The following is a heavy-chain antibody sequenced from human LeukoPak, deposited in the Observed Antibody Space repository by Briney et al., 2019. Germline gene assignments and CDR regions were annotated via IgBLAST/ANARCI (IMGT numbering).Heavy chain of an antibody. D-gene: IGHD3-10*01. CDR3: ARASGYYYGSGRDYMDV. Sequence: PGGSLRLSCAASGFTFSTYSMNWVRQAPGKGLKWISYISSDSSTIYYADSVKGRFTISRDNAKNSLYLQMNSLRAEDTAVYYCARASGYYYGSGRDYMDVWGKGTTVTISS. CDR1: GFTFSTYS. CDR2: ISSDSSTI. V-gene: IGHV3-48*04. J-gene: IGHJ6*03.